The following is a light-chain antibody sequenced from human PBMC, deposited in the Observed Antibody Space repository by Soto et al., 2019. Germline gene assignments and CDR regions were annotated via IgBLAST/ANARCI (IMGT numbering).Light chain of an antibody. CDR2: GAS. Sequence: EIVMTQSPATVSVSPGERATLSCRASQSVSSKLAWYQQKPGQAPRLLIFGASTRASGILARFSGSGSGTEFTLTISSLQSEDFAVYYCQKYNNWPLTFGGGTKVEIK. J-gene: IGKJ4*01. V-gene: IGKV3-15*01. CDR1: QSVSSK. CDR3: QKYNNWPLT.